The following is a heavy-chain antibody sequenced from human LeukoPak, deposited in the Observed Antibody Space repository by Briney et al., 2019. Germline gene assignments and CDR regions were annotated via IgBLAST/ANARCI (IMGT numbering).Heavy chain of an antibody. J-gene: IGHJ4*02. Sequence: SGGSLRLSCVASGFTFSSDWMSWVRQAPGKGLEWVANINQDGSLQNYVDSVRGRFTMSRDNAKNSLYLQMNSLRAEDTAVYYCSTDGPPVKWFGESLFDSWGQGTLVTVSS. CDR1: GFTFSSDW. CDR2: INQDGSLQ. V-gene: IGHV3-7*05. D-gene: IGHD3-10*01. CDR3: STDGPPVKWFGESLFDS.